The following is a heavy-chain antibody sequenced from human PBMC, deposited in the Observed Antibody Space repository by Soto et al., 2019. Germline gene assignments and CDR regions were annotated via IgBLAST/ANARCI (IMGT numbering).Heavy chain of an antibody. J-gene: IGHJ6*02. CDR2: ISGSGGST. D-gene: IGHD5-18*01. CDR3: ASRGYTSYYYGMDV. V-gene: IGHV3-23*01. CDR1: GFTFSIYA. Sequence: EVQLLESGGGLVQPGGSLRLSCAASGFTFSIYAMSWVRQAPGKGLEWVSAISGSGGSTYYADSVKGRFTISRDKSKNTLYLQMNSLRAEDTAVYYCASRGYTSYYYGMDVWGQGTTVTVSS.